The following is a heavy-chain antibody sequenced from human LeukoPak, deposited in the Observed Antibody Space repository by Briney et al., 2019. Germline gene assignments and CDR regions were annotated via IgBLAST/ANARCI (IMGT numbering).Heavy chain of an antibody. CDR1: GFTFSSYW. CDR3: ARGPMVRTNLFDY. D-gene: IGHD3-10*01. J-gene: IGHJ4*02. CDR2: INSDGSRT. V-gene: IGHV3-74*01. Sequence: QTGGFLRPSCAASGFTFSSYWMHWVRQAPGKGLVWVSRINSDGSRTSYADSVKGRFTISRDNAKNTLYLQMNSLRAEDTAVYYCARGPMVRTNLFDYWGQGTLVTVSS.